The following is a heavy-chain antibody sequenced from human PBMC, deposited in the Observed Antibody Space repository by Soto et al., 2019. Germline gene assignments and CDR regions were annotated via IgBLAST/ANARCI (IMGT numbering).Heavy chain of an antibody. V-gene: IGHV3-30*03. CDR3: ASPPGGVYYYGMDV. J-gene: IGHJ6*02. Sequence: GGSLRLSCAASGFTFSSYGMHWVRQAPGKGLEWVAVISYDGSNKYYADSVKGRFTISRDNSKNTLYLQMNSLRAEDTAVYYCASPPGGVYYYGMDVWGQGTTVTVSS. CDR2: ISYDGSNK. CDR1: GFTFSSYG.